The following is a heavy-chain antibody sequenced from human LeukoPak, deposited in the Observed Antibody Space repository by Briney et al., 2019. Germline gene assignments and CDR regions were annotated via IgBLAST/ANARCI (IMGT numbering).Heavy chain of an antibody. CDR3: AKRTDVLTGYYNA. D-gene: IGHD3-9*01. J-gene: IGHJ5*02. V-gene: IGHV3-23*01. Sequence: GGSLRLSCAASGFTFSSYAMSWVRQASGKGLEWVSHISGSGGSTYYADSVKGRFTISRDNSNNTLYLQMNSLRADDTAVYYCAKRTDVLTGYYNAWGLGALATVSS. CDR1: GFTFSSYA. CDR2: ISGSGGST.